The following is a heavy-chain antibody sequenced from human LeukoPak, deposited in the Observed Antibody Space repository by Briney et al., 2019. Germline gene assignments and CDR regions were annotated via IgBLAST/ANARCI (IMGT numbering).Heavy chain of an antibody. J-gene: IGHJ4*02. CDR2: IKQDGSEK. D-gene: IGHD2/OR15-2a*01. V-gene: IGHV3-7*01. CDR1: GFTFSSYW. CDR3: ARESNIPVFDY. Sequence: GGSLRLSCAASGFTFSSYWMSWVRQAPGKGLEWVANIKQDGSEKYYVDSVKGRFTVSRDNAKNSLYLQMNSLRAEDTAVYYCARESNIPVFDYWGQGTLVTVSS.